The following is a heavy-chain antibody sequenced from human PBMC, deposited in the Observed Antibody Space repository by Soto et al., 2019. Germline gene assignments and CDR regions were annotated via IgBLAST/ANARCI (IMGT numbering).Heavy chain of an antibody. CDR2: IWYDGSNK. J-gene: IGHJ5*02. Sequence: QVQLVESGGGVVQPGRSLRLSCAASGFTFSSYGMHWVRQAPGKGLEWVAVIWYDGSNKYYADSVKGRFTISRDNSKNTLYLQMNSLRAEDTAVYYYARERGITMIVGPWFDPWGQGTLVTVSS. D-gene: IGHD3-22*01. CDR3: ARERGITMIVGPWFDP. V-gene: IGHV3-33*01. CDR1: GFTFSSYG.